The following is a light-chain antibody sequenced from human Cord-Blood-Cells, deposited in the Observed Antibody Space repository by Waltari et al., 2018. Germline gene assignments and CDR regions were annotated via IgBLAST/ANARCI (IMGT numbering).Light chain of an antibody. Sequence: QSALTQPASMSGSPGQSITISCTGTSSDVGGYNYVSWYQQHPGKAPKLMIYDVSKRPSGVSNPFSGSKSGNTASLTISGLQAEDEADYYCSSYTSSSTPYVFGTGTKVTVL. CDR1: SSDVGGYNY. V-gene: IGLV2-14*01. J-gene: IGLJ1*01. CDR2: DVS. CDR3: SSYTSSSTPYV.